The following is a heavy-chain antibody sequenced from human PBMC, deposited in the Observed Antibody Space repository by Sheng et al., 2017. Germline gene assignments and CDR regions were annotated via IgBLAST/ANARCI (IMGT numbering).Heavy chain of an antibody. CDR2: ISSSGNPV. V-gene: IGHV3-48*03. Sequence: EVQLVESGGGLVQPGGSLRLSCAASGFTFSSFEMNWVRQAPGKGLEWISYISSSGNPVYYADSVKGRFTISRDNAKNSLYLQMNSLRAEDTAVYYCARDLRGGLQDSWGQGMLVTVSS. CDR3: ARDLRGGLQDS. CDR1: GFTFSSFE. D-gene: IGHD3-16*01. J-gene: IGHJ4*02.